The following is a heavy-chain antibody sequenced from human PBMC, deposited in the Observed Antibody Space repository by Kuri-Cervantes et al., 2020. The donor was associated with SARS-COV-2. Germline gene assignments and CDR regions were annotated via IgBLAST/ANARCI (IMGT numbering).Heavy chain of an antibody. CDR1: GGSINSYY. Sequence: SETLSLTCTVSGGSINSYYWNWIRQPPGKGLEWIGYISSSGSTNYNPSLKSRVTMSVDTSKNQFSLRLKSVTAADTAVYYCARESTYTFDIWGQGTLVTVSS. CDR2: ISSSGST. CDR3: ARESTYTFDI. J-gene: IGHJ3*02. D-gene: IGHD2-2*02. V-gene: IGHV4-59*01.